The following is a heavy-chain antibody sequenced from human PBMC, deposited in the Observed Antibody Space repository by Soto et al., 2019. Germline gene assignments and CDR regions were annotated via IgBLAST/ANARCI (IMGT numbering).Heavy chain of an antibody. J-gene: IGHJ4*02. CDR2: IGFTTT. CDR3: AMIPTFRVRTPGDH. V-gene: IGHV3-23*01. Sequence: EVQLLESGGDLVQPGGSLRLSCTTSGFRFSDSAMDWVRQAPGKGLEWVSSIGFTTTYYADSVKGRFIITRDNSKNTVYLQMNNLRVEDTAVYYCAMIPTFRVRTPGDHWGQGTPVIVSS. D-gene: IGHD2-15*01. CDR1: GFRFSDSA.